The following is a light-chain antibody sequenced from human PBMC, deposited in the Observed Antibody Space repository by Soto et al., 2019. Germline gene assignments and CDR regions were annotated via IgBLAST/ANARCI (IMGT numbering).Light chain of an antibody. CDR3: QQSYSTPVT. CDR2: AAS. J-gene: IGKJ5*01. CDR1: QSISSY. V-gene: IGKV1-39*01. Sequence: MRIAHPSSSLLGYVGDRLTITCPASQSISSYLNWYQQKPGKAPKLLIYAASSLQSGVPSRFSGSGSGTDFTLTISSLQPEDFATYYCQQSYSTPVTFGQGTQLEIK.